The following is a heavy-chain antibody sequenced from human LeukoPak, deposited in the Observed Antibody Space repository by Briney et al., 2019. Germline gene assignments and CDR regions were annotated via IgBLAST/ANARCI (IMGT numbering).Heavy chain of an antibody. CDR3: ARVFHRVYFDL. Sequence: ASVKVSCKASGYTFTDYSLHWVRRAPGQGLEWMGWINPNSGGTNYAQKFQGRVTMTRDTSISTAYMELSRLRSDDTAVYYCARVFHRVYFDLWGRGTLVTVSS. J-gene: IGHJ2*01. V-gene: IGHV1-2*02. CDR2: INPNSGGT. CDR1: GYTFTDYS.